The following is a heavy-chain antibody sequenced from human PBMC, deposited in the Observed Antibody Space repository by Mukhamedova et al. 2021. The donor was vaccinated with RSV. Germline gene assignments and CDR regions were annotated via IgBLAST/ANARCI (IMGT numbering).Heavy chain of an antibody. Sequence: GLEWVSTIRVSGGPTDYADSVKGRFTVSRDNSMNTLFVQMNSLRAEDTAVYYCAKDSEDYGDYEAGAVAVWGQGTIVTVSA. CDR2: IRVSGGPT. J-gene: IGHJ3*01. V-gene: IGHV3-23*01. CDR3: AKDSEDYGDYEAGAVAV. D-gene: IGHD4-17*01.